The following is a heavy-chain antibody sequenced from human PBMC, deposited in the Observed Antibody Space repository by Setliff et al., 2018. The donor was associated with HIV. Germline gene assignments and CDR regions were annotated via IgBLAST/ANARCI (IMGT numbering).Heavy chain of an antibody. CDR2: IYASGYT. V-gene: IGHV4-4*09. Sequence: SGTLSLTCNVSGGSISNYYWSWIRQPPGKGLEWIGYIYASGYTNYNPSLKSRVTISVDTSKNLFSLKLTSVTAADTAVYYCASSPGIAAAGRRSPFDFWGQGTLVTVSS. CDR3: ASSPGIAAAGRRSPFDF. CDR1: GGSISNYY. J-gene: IGHJ4*02. D-gene: IGHD6-13*01.